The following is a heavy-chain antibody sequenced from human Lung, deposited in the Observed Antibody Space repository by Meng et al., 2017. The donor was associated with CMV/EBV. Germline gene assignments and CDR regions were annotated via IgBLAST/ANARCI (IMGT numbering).Heavy chain of an antibody. D-gene: IGHD2-21*01. Sequence: SETLSLXCTVSGGTISSGDYYWSWIRQPPGKGLEWIGYIYYSGSNYYNPSLKSRVTISVDTSKNQFSLKLSSVTAADTAVYYCARAYCGGDCYSNWFDPWGQGTXVTVSS. J-gene: IGHJ5*02. CDR1: GGTISSGDYY. CDR2: IYYSGSN. V-gene: IGHV4-30-4*08. CDR3: ARAYCGGDCYSNWFDP.